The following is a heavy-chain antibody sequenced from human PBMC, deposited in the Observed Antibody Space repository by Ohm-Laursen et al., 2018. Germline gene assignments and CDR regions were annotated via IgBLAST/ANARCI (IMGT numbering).Heavy chain of an antibody. V-gene: IGHV4-39*07. D-gene: IGHD3-10*01. Sequence: SETLSLTCTVSGDYISSGTYYWGWIRQPPGKGLEWIGNSYYSGSTNYNPSLKSRVTMSVDTSKNQFSLKLSSVTAADTAVYYCARSKVPSDYWGQGTLVTVSS. CDR3: ARSKVPSDY. CDR1: GDYISSGTYY. CDR2: SYYSGST. J-gene: IGHJ4*02.